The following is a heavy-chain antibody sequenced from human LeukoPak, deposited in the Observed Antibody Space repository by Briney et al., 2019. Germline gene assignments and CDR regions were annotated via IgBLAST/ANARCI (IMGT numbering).Heavy chain of an antibody. Sequence: GASVKVSCKASGGTFTSYAITWVRQAPGQGLEWMGGITPIFGKANYAQKFQGRVTITADESTSTAYMELSSLRSEDTAVYYCARDWSGAAAVYPGRDALDIWGQGTMVTVSS. D-gene: IGHD3-3*01. CDR1: GGTFTSYA. CDR2: ITPIFGKA. CDR3: ARDWSGAAAVYPGRDALDI. J-gene: IGHJ3*02. V-gene: IGHV1-69*13.